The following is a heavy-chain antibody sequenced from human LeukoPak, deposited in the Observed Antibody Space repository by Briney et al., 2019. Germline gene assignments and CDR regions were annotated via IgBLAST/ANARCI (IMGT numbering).Heavy chain of an antibody. V-gene: IGHV3-11*06. Sequence: KSGGALRLSCAASGFTFSDYYMSWIRQAPGKGLEWVSYISSSSSYTNYADSVKGRFTISRDNAKNSLYLQMNSLRAEDTAVYYCARDGVGGITTSFDYWGQGTLVTVSS. CDR1: GFTFSDYY. CDR3: ARDGVGGITTSFDY. CDR2: ISSSSSYT. D-gene: IGHD1-20*01. J-gene: IGHJ4*02.